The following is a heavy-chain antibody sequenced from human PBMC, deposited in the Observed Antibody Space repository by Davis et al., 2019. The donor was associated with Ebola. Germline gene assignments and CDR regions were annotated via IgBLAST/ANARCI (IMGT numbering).Heavy chain of an antibody. J-gene: IGHJ4*02. Sequence: GESLKISCAASGFTFSSYWMSWVRQAPGKGLEWVANIKQDGSEKYYVDSVKGRITISRDNAKNSLYLQMNSLRAKDTAVYYCARGPPEDVVVVVVAADYWGQGTLVTVSS. V-gene: IGHV3-7*01. CDR3: ARGPPEDVVVVVVAADY. D-gene: IGHD2-15*01. CDR2: IKQDGSEK. CDR1: GFTFSSYW.